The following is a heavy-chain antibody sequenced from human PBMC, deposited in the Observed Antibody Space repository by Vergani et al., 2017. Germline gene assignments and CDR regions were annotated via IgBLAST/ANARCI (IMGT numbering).Heavy chain of an antibody. CDR3: ARDRGASSVDP. Sequence: QVQLQESGPGLVKPSETLSLTCTVSGGSISSYYWNWIRQPAGKGLEWIGRIYTSGSTNYNPSLESRVPMSVDTSKSQFSLKLSSVTAADTAVYYGARDRGASSVDPWGQGTLVTVSS. CDR1: GGSISSYY. D-gene: IGHD2-2*01. CDR2: IYTSGST. J-gene: IGHJ5*02. V-gene: IGHV4-4*07.